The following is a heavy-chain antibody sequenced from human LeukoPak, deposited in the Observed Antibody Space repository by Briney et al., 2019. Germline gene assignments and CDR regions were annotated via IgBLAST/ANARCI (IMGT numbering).Heavy chain of an antibody. J-gene: IGHJ4*02. CDR3: ARDRFDFGQYEFDY. CDR2: IHHDGST. D-gene: IGHD3-9*01. CDR1: GYSINGDFH. Sequence: PSETLSLTCDVSGYSINGDFHWGWVRQSPGKGLEWIATIHHDGSTYYNPSLKRRVSISMDTSKNQFSLRVTSVTAADTATYYCARDRFDFGQYEFDYWGQGALVTVSS. V-gene: IGHV4-38-2*01.